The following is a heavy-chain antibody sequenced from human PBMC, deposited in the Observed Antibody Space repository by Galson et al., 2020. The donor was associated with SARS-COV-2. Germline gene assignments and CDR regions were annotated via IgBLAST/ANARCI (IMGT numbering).Heavy chain of an antibody. J-gene: IGHJ2*01. Sequence: SETLSLTCAVSGVSISTTNYWCWIRQPPGKGLEWIGSVYPSGSTYYNPSLKSRVTISLDTSKNQFSLKLTSVTAADTAMYYCARQRVTMIFLLVVPGWFCDLRGRGTLFTVSS. CDR3: ARQRVTMIFLLVVPGWFCDL. V-gene: IGHV4-38-2*01. D-gene: IGHD2-15*01. CDR1: GVSISTTNY. CDR2: VYPSGST.